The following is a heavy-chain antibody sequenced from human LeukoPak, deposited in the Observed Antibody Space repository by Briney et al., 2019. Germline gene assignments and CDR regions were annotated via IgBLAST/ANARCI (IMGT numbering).Heavy chain of an antibody. CDR2: ISSDGSGT. Sequence: PGGSLRLSCAASGFTFSSYWMHWVRQAPGKGLVWVSRISSDGSGTSYADSVKGRFSISRDNAKNTLYLHMNSLRAEDTALYYCVRVMKITTFLGADFWGQGILVTVSS. D-gene: IGHD3-10*01. V-gene: IGHV3-74*01. J-gene: IGHJ4*02. CDR1: GFTFSSYW. CDR3: VRVMKITTFLGADF.